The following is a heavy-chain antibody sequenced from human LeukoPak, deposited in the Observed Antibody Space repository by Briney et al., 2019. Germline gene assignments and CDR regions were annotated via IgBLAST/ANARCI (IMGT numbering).Heavy chain of an antibody. V-gene: IGHV1-69*13. D-gene: IGHD6-19*01. CDR1: GGTFSSYA. Sequence: ASVKVSCKASGGTFSSYAISWVRQAPGQGLEWMGGIIPIFGTANYAQKFQGRVTITADESTSTAYMELSSLRSEDTAVYYCARDKEWYSSGWYWFDPWGQGTQVTASS. J-gene: IGHJ5*02. CDR2: IIPIFGTA. CDR3: ARDKEWYSSGWYWFDP.